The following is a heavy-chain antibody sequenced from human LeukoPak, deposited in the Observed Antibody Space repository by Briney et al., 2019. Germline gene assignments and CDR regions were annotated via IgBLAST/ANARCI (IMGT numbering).Heavy chain of an antibody. V-gene: IGHV3-30-3*01. D-gene: IGHD2-15*01. CDR1: GFTFSSYA. Sequence: GGSLRLSCAASGFTFSSYAMHWVRQAPGKGLEWVAVISYDGSNKYYADSVKGRFTISRDNSKNTLYLQMNSLRAEDTAVYYCARVSGRNIVVVVAAMGCDYWGQGTLVTVSS. CDR3: ARVSGRNIVVVVAAMGCDY. J-gene: IGHJ4*02. CDR2: ISYDGSNK.